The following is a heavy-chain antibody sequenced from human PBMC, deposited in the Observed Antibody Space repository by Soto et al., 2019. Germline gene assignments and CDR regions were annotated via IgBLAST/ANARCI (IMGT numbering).Heavy chain of an antibody. CDR2: IYWDDDK. CDR1: GFSFSTSQVG. V-gene: IGHV2-5*02. CDR3: GNRTGLSISGCDNGYFDY. D-gene: IGHD3-3*02. J-gene: IGHJ4*02. Sequence: SGPTLVNPTQTLTLTCTFSGFSFSTSQVGVGWVRQPPGKAQEWLAIIYWDDDKRYNPSLRNRLSITKDTSKNQVVLTMTNVDPVDKATYYCGNRTGLSISGCDNGYFDYCGRRVLVTVSS.